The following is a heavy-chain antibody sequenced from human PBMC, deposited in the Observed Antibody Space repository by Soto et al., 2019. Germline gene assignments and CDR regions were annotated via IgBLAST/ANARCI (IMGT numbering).Heavy chain of an antibody. J-gene: IGHJ3*02. CDR1: GFTFSSYS. Sequence: GGSLRLSCAASGFTFSSYSMNWVRQAPGKGLEWVSYISSSSSTIYYADSVKGRFTISRDNAKNSLYLQMNSLRAEDTAVYYCARDSIQRNHAFDIWGQGTMVTVSS. D-gene: IGHD5-18*01. V-gene: IGHV3-48*01. CDR3: ARDSIQRNHAFDI. CDR2: ISSSSSTI.